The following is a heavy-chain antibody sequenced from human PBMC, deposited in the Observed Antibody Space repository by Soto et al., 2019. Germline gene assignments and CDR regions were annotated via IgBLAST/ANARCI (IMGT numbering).Heavy chain of an antibody. J-gene: IGHJ6*02. CDR3: ARSKTDSSSWTEATRLYYYYYYGMDV. Sequence: ASVKVSCKASGYTFTSYGISWVRQAPGQGLEWMGWISAYNGNTNYAQKLQGRVTMTTDTSTSTAYMELRSLRSDDTAVYYCARSKTDSSSWTEATRLYYYYYYGMDVWGQGTTVTVSS. V-gene: IGHV1-18*01. CDR1: GYTFTSYG. D-gene: IGHD6-13*01. CDR2: ISAYNGNT.